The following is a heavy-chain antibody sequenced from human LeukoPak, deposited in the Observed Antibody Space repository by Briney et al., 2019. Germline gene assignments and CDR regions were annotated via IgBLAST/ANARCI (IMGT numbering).Heavy chain of an antibody. Sequence: SETLSLTCAVYGGSFSGYYWSWIRQPPGKGLEWIGEINHSGSTNYNPSLKSRVTISVDTSKNQFSLKLSSVTAADTAVYYCARRRSSGWYPYYYYYYGMDVWGQGTTVTVFS. CDR2: INHSGST. D-gene: IGHD6-19*01. V-gene: IGHV4-34*01. CDR3: ARRRSSGWYPYYYYYYGMDV. J-gene: IGHJ6*02. CDR1: GGSFSGYY.